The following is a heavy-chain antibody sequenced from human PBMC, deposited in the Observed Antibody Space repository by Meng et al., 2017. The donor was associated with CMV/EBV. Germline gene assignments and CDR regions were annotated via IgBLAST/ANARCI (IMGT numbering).Heavy chain of an antibody. CDR2: TYYRSKWYN. D-gene: IGHD6-13*01. Sequence: SCAIPGDSVSSNSAAWNWIRQSPSRGLAWLGRTYYRSKWYNDYAVSVKSRITINPDTSKNQFSLQLNSVTPEDTAVYYCAREEAAAGRTNYYYYGMDVWGQGTTVTAP. V-gene: IGHV6-1*01. CDR1: GDSVSSNSAA. J-gene: IGHJ6*02. CDR3: AREEAAAGRTNYYYYGMDV.